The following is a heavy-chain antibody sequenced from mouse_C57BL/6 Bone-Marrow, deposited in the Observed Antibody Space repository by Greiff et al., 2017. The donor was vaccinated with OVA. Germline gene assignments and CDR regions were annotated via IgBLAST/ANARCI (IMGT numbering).Heavy chain of an antibody. CDR3: ARGRDYYYGSSRYFDV. CDR1: GYAFTNYL. D-gene: IGHD1-1*01. V-gene: IGHV1-54*01. Sequence: QVQLQQSGAELVRPGTSVKVSCKPSGYAFTNYLIEWVKQRPGQGLEWIGVINPGSGGTNYNEKFKGKATLTADKSSSTAYMQLSSLTSEDSAVYFCARGRDYYYGSSRYFDVWGTGTTVTVSS. J-gene: IGHJ1*03. CDR2: INPGSGGT.